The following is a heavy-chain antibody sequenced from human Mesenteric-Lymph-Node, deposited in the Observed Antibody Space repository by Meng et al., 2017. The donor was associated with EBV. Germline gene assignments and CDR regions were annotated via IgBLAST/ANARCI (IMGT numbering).Heavy chain of an antibody. D-gene: IGHD3-3*02. Sequence: QRWGAGLLEPSESLSLTREASGGAFRGYHWSWIRQPPGKGLEYIGEISQSGDTNYNPSLKSRVTISVDRSRNQFSLKMASVTAADTAVYYCARGAIFGIVITYFDYWSQGTLVTVSS. CDR2: ISQSGDT. V-gene: IGHV4-34*01. CDR1: GGAFRGYH. J-gene: IGHJ4*02. CDR3: ARGAIFGIVITYFDY.